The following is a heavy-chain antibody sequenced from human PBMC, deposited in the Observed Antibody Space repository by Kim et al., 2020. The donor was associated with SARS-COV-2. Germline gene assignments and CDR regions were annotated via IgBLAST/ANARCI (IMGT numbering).Heavy chain of an antibody. CDR3: VKEILCDGGACYSGWRD. CDR2: ISSSSGSI. CDR1: GFTFSSFT. Sequence: GGSLRLSCAASGFTFSSFTMNWVRQAPGKGLEWVSYISSSSGSIYYADSVKGRFTTSRDNAKNSLYLQMNRLRDEDTAVYYCVKEILCDGGACYSGWRDWGQGTLVTVSS. V-gene: IGHV3-48*02. D-gene: IGHD2-21*02. J-gene: IGHJ4*02.